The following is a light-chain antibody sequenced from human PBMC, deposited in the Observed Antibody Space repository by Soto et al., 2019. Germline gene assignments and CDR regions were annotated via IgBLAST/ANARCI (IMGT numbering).Light chain of an antibody. CDR3: QQYSNWPLT. Sequence: EIVMTQSPATLSVSPGERLTLSCRASQSVSSNLAWYQQKPGQTPRLLIYGVSTRATGIPARFSGSGSGTEFTLTVSSLQSEGFAVYYCQQYSNWPLTFGGGTRVEIK. CDR1: QSVSSN. V-gene: IGKV3-15*01. CDR2: GVS. J-gene: IGKJ4*02.